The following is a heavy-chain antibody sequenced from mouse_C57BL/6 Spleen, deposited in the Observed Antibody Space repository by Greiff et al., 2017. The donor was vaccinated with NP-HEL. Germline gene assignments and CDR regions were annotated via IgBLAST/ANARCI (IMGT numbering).Heavy chain of an antibody. CDR3: ARGRDYGNRYYFDY. CDR2: INPSSGYT. V-gene: IGHV1-4*01. D-gene: IGHD2-1*01. CDR1: GYTFTSYT. Sequence: LVESGAELARPGASVKMSCKASGYTFTSYTMHWVKQRPGQGLEWIGYINPSSGYTKYNQKFKDKATLTADKSSSTAYMQLSSLTSEDSAVYYCARGRDYGNRYYFDYWGQGTTLTVSS. J-gene: IGHJ2*01.